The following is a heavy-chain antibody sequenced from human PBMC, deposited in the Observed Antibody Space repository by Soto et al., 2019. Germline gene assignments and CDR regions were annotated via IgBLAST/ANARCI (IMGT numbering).Heavy chain of an antibody. CDR3: AKGRGIADYYYYGMDV. CDR1: GFTFSSYA. D-gene: IGHD6-13*01. CDR2: ISGSGGST. J-gene: IGHJ6*02. V-gene: IGHV3-23*01. Sequence: GGSLRLSCVASGFTFSSYAMSWVRQAPGKGLEWVSAISGSGGSTYYADSVKGRFTISRDNSKNTLYLQMNSLRAEDTAVYYCAKGRGIADYYYYGMDVWGQGTTVTVSS.